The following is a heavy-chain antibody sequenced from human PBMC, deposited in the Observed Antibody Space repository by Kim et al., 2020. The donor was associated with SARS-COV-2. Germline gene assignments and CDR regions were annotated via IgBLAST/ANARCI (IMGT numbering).Heavy chain of an antibody. V-gene: IGHV3-9*01. D-gene: IGHD2-21*02. CDR3: AKGVVVVTGDWFDP. J-gene: IGHJ5*02. Sequence: YADSVKGRLTISRDNAKNSLYLQMNSLRAEDTALYYCAKGVVVVTGDWFDPWGQGTLVTVSS.